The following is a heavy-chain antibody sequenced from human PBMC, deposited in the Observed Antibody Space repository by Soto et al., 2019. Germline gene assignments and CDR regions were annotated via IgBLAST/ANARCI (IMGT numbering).Heavy chain of an antibody. CDR3: ARQPVEYGSGSYYNGGGRTFDY. D-gene: IGHD3-10*01. Sequence: PSETLSLTCTVSGGSISSSSYYWGWIGQPPGKGLEWIGSIYYSGSTYYNPSLKSRVTISVDTSKNQFSLKLSSVTAADTAVYYCARQPVEYGSGSYYNGGGRTFDYWGQGTLVTVSS. CDR2: IYYSGST. CDR1: GGSISSSSYY. V-gene: IGHV4-39*01. J-gene: IGHJ4*02.